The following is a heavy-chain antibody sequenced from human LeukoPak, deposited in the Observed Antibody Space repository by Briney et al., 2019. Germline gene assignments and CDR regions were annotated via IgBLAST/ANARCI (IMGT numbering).Heavy chain of an antibody. CDR3: ARGHLTGRGYFDY. D-gene: IGHD1-20*01. V-gene: IGHV4-34*01. Sequence: SETLSLTCAVYGGSFSGYYWSWIRQPPGKGLEWIGEINHSGSTNYNPSLKSRVTISVDTSKNQLSLKLSSVTAADTAVYYCARGHLTGRGYFDYWGQGTLVTVSS. CDR2: INHSGST. CDR1: GGSFSGYY. J-gene: IGHJ4*02.